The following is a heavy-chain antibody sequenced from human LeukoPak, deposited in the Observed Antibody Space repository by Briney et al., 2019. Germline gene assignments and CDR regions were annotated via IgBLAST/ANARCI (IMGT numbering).Heavy chain of an antibody. CDR3: ARGDFELDY. CDR2: ISSSGST. J-gene: IGHJ4*02. CDR1: GGSITSYY. D-gene: IGHD3/OR15-3a*01. V-gene: IGHV4-59*01. Sequence: SETLSLTCVVSGGSITSYYWSWIRQPPGKGLEWIGYISSSGSTNYNPPLKSRVTISVDTSKNQFSLNLSSVTAADTAVYSCARGDFELDYWGQGTLVTVSS.